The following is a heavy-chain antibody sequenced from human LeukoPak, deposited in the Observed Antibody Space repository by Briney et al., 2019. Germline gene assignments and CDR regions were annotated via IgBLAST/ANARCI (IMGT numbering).Heavy chain of an antibody. CDR3: ARPHNNWRWYFDL. V-gene: IGHV3-9*01. CDR1: GFTFDDYA. D-gene: IGHD3-3*01. J-gene: IGHJ2*01. CDR2: ISWNSGTK. Sequence: GGSLRLSCAASGFTFDDYAMHWVRQAPGKGLEWVSGISWNSGTKGYADSVKGRFTISRDNAKNSLYLQMNSLRAEDTAVYYCARPHNNWRWYFDLWGRGTLVTVSS.